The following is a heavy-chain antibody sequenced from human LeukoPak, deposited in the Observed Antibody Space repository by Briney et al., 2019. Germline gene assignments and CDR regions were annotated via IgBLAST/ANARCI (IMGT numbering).Heavy chain of an antibody. CDR3: ARGGTGTWADYYYYYYMDV. V-gene: IGHV4-59*01. Sequence: PSETLSLTCTVSGGSISSYYWSWIRQPPGERLERGGDIYYRGSTNYNPSLKSRVTISVDTSKNQFSLKLSSVTAADTAVYYCARGGTGTWADYYYYYYMDVWGKGTTVTVSS. D-gene: IGHD1-7*01. CDR1: GGSISSYY. J-gene: IGHJ6*03. CDR2: IYYRGST.